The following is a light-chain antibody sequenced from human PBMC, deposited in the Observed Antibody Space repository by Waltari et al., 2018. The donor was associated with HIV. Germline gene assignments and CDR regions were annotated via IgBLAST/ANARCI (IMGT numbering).Light chain of an antibody. CDR1: QDITNL. CDR3: QQYANVPPIT. Sequence: DIRMTQSPSSLSASVGDRVTITCQASQDITNLLNWYQQKPGTAPKLLIYDASTLEVGVSSRFSGSGSGTTFRFSITHLQPEDVGTFYCQQYANVPPITFGQGTRVEIK. CDR2: DAS. V-gene: IGKV1-33*01. J-gene: IGKJ5*01.